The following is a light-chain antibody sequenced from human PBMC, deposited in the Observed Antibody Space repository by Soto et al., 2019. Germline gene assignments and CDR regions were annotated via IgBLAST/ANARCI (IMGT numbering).Light chain of an antibody. CDR1: SSDVGGYIY. CDR3: ISYTSSSTSYV. V-gene: IGLV2-14*01. J-gene: IGLJ1*01. Sequence: HSVLTQPPSASGSPGQSVTISCTGTSSDVGGYIYVSWYQQHPGKAPKLMIYEVGNRPSGVSNRFSGSKSGSTASLTISGLQAEDEADYYCISYTSSSTSYVFGTGTKVTV. CDR2: EVG.